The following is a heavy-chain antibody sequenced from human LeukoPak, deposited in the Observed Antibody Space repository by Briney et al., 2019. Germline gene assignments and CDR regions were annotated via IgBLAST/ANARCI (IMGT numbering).Heavy chain of an antibody. CDR3: ATDNGDNEPIDY. CDR2: ISFDGTNK. J-gene: IGHJ4*02. CDR1: GVTLSNYA. D-gene: IGHD4-17*01. V-gene: IGHV3-30*04. Sequence: GGSLRLSCTASGVTLSNYAIHWVRRPPGRGLEWVAVISFDGTNKYYGDSVEGRFSVSRDNSKNAVYLQMNSLRPDDTAMYYCATDNGDNEPIDYWGQRTLVTVSS.